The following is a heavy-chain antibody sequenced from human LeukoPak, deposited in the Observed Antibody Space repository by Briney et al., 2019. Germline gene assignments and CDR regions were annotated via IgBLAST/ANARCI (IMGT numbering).Heavy chain of an antibody. V-gene: IGHV3-30-3*01. Sequence: PGGSLRLSCAASGFTFSSYAMHWVRQAPGKGLEWVAVISYDGSNKYYADSVKGRFTISRDNSKNTLYLQMNSLRAEDTAVYYCTRDRLFSEETTMINIDYWGQGTLVTVSS. CDR1: GFTFSSYA. J-gene: IGHJ4*02. CDR2: ISYDGSNK. CDR3: TRDRLFSEETTMINIDY. D-gene: IGHD5-18*01.